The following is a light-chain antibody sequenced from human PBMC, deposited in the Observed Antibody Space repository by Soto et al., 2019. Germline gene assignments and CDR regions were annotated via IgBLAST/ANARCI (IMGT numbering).Light chain of an antibody. CDR3: QQYNNWPPLT. Sequence: VMTQSPANLSVSPGEGVTLFCRASQSVSSNLAWYQQKPGQAPRLLIYGASTRATGIPARFSGSGSGTEFTLTISSLQSEDFAVYYCQQYNNWPPLTFGQGTKV. V-gene: IGKV3-15*01. CDR2: GAS. J-gene: IGKJ1*01. CDR1: QSVSSN.